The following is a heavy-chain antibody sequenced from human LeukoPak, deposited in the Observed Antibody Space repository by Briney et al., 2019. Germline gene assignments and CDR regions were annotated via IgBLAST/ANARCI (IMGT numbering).Heavy chain of an antibody. CDR3: ARASKDSQQLTYDAFDI. CDR2: ISSSGSTI. CDR1: GFIFSSYE. D-gene: IGHD6-13*01. Sequence: GGSLRLSCAASGFIFSSYEMNWVRQAPGKGLEWVSYISSSGSTIYYADSVKGRFTISRDNAKNSLYLQMNNLRAEDTAVYYCARASKDSQQLTYDAFDIWGQGTMVTVSS. V-gene: IGHV3-48*03. J-gene: IGHJ3*02.